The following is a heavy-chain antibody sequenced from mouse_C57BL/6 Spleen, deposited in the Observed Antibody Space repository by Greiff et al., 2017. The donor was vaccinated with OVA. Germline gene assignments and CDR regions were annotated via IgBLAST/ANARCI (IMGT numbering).Heavy chain of an antibody. CDR1: GYTFTSYW. V-gene: IGHV1-61*01. J-gene: IGHJ2*01. D-gene: IGHD5-1*01. Sequence: QVQLKQPGAELVRPGSSVKLSCKASGYTFTSYWMDWVKQRPGQGLEWIGNIYPSDSETHYNQKFKDKATLTVDKSSSTAYMQLSSLTSEDSAVYYCARSVPYFDYWGQGTTLTVSS. CDR2: IYPSDSET. CDR3: ARSVPYFDY.